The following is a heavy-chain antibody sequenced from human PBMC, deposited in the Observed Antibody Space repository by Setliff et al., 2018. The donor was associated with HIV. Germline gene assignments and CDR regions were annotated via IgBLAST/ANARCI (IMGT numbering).Heavy chain of an antibody. V-gene: IGHV1-2*02. CDR1: GYTFTGYY. D-gene: IGHD7-27*01. CDR2: INPSSGST. J-gene: IGHJ4*02. CDR3: ASPYENNSGPDY. Sequence: ASVKVSCKASGYTFTGYYMHWVRQSPGQGLEWMGIINPSSGSTTYAQRFQGRVTMTRDTSITTVYMVLNRLTPGDTAVYYCASPYENNSGPDYWGQGTPVTVSS.